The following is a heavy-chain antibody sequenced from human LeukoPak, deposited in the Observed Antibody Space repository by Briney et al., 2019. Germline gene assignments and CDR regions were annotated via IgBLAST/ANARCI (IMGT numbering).Heavy chain of an antibody. CDR2: ITPIFGTA. D-gene: IGHD6-6*01. V-gene: IGHV1-69*05. CDR3: ARGHSSSYYFDY. Sequence: SVKVSCKASGGTFSSYAISWVRQAPGQGLEWMGGITPIFGTANYAQKFQGRVTITTDESTSTAYMELSSLRSEDTAVYYCARGHSSSYYFDYWGQGTLVTVSS. J-gene: IGHJ4*02. CDR1: GGTFSSYA.